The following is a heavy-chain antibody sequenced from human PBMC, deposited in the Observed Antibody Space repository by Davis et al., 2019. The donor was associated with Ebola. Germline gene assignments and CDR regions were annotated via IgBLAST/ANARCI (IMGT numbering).Heavy chain of an antibody. J-gene: IGHJ6*02. D-gene: IGHD2-8*02. V-gene: IGHV1-18*01. CDR2: ISAYNGNT. Sequence: ASVKVSCKASGGTFSSYAISWVRQAPGQGLEWMGWISAYNGNTNYAQKLQGRVTMTTDTSTSTAYMELRSLRSDDTAVYYCARERLLTYGMDVWGQGTTVTVSS. CDR1: GGTFSSYA. CDR3: ARERLLTYGMDV.